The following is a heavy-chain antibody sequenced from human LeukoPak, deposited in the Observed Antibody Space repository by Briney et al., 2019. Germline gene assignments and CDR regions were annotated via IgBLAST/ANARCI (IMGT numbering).Heavy chain of an antibody. CDR1: GYTFTSYG. J-gene: IGHJ6*02. CDR3: ASTTGTTPLYYGMDV. D-gene: IGHD1-1*01. V-gene: IGHV1-18*01. Sequence: ASVKVSCRASGYTFTSYGISWVRQAPGQGLEWMGWISAYNGNTNYAQKLQGRVTMTTDTSTSTAYMELRSLRSDDTAVYYCASTTGTTPLYYGMDVWGQGTTVTVSS. CDR2: ISAYNGNT.